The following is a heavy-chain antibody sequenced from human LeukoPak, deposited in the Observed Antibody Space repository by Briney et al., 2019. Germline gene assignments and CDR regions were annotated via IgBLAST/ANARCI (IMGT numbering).Heavy chain of an antibody. CDR2: ITTSGSTI. D-gene: IGHD1-1*01. CDR3: AREDNSNWNIDY. J-gene: IGHJ4*02. V-gene: IGHV3-11*04. Sequence: PGXSLRLSCAASGFTFSDSYMTWIRQAPGKGLEWVSYITTSGSTIYSDSLKGRFAISRDNAKNSLYLQMNSLRAEDTAVYYCAREDNSNWNIDYWGQGTLVTVFS. CDR1: GFTFSDSY.